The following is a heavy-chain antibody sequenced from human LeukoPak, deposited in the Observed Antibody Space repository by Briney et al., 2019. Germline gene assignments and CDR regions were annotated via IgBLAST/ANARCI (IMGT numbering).Heavy chain of an antibody. J-gene: IGHJ4*02. CDR3: ARLGNGGNSPHPRDY. D-gene: IGHD4-23*01. CDR1: GGTFSSYA. Sequence: SVKVSCKASGGTFSSYAISWVRQAPGQGLEWMGGIIPIFGTVNYAQKFQGRVTITADESTSTAYMELSSLRSEDTAVYYCARLGNGGNSPHPRDYWGQGTLVTVSS. V-gene: IGHV1-69*13. CDR2: IIPIFGTV.